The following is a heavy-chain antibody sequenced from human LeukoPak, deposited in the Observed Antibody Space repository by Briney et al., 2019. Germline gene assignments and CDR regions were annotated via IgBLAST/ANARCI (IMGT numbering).Heavy chain of an antibody. CDR3: ARGQREDYYDSSGYYPFQH. Sequence: GASVKVSCKASRYTFTSYDINWVRQATGQGLEWMGWMNPNNGNTGYVQKFQGRVAMTRNTSISTAYMELSSLRSEDTAVYYCARGQREDYYDSSGYYPFQHWGQGTLVTVSS. CDR2: MNPNNGNT. D-gene: IGHD3-22*01. J-gene: IGHJ1*01. CDR1: RYTFTSYD. V-gene: IGHV1-8*02.